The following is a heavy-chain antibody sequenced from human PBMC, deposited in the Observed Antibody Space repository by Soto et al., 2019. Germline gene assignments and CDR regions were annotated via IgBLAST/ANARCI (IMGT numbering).Heavy chain of an antibody. CDR3: ARGPDIVVVPAARPDYYYYMDV. V-gene: IGHV4-34*01. D-gene: IGHD2-2*01. CDR2: INHSGST. CDR1: GGSFSGYY. Sequence: SETLSLTCAVYGGSFSGYYWSWIRQPPGKGLEWIGEINHSGSTNYNPSPKSRVTISVDTSKNQFSLKLSSVTAADTAVYYCARGPDIVVVPAARPDYYYYMDVWGKGTTVTVSS. J-gene: IGHJ6*03.